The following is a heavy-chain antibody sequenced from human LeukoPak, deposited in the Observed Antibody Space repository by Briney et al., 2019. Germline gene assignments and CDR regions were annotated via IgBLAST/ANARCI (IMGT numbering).Heavy chain of an antibody. CDR1: GFTFSSNA. J-gene: IGHJ4*02. CDR2: ISGSGGST. D-gene: IGHD2-15*01. V-gene: IGHV3-23*01. Sequence: GGSLRLSCAASGFTFSSNAMSWVRQAPGKGLEWVSAISGSGGSTYYADSVKGRFTISRDNSKNTLYLQMNSPRAEDTAVYYCAKDAPDIVVVVAAGYYFDYWGQGTLVTVSS. CDR3: AKDAPDIVVVVAAGYYFDY.